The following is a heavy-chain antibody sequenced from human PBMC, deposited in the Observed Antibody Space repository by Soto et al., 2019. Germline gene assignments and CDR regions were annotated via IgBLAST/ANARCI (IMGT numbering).Heavy chain of an antibody. J-gene: IGHJ6*02. CDR2: IYPGDSDT. V-gene: IGHV5-51*01. CDR3: ARHGTTVTLYYYYGMDV. D-gene: IGHD4-17*01. Sequence: GESLKISCKGSGYSFTSYWIGWVRQMPGKGLEWMGIIYPGDSDTRYSPSFQGQVTISADKSISTAYLQWSSLKASDTAMYYCARHGTTVTLYYYYGMDVWGQGXTVTXXX. CDR1: GYSFTSYW.